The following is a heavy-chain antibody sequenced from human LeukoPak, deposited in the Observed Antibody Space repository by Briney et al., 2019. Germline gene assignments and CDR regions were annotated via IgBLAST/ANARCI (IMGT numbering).Heavy chain of an antibody. CDR3: AAGARGSAPFDY. D-gene: IGHD6-19*01. J-gene: IGHJ4*02. CDR1: GFTFSDYL. Sequence: EGSLRLSCGASGFTFSDYLMDWVRQTPGKGLEWVARIRVKAGSYTTEYAASVEGRFIISRDDSKSSLYLQMNSLKSEDTAVYYCAAGARGSAPFDYWGQGTPVTVSS. V-gene: IGHV3-72*01. CDR2: IRVKAGSYTT.